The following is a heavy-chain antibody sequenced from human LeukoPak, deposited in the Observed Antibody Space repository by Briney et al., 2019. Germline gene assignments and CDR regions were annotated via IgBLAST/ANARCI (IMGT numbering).Heavy chain of an antibody. D-gene: IGHD5-24*01. Sequence: SETLSLTCTVSGGSISSYYWSWIRQPRGKGLEWIGYIYYSGSTNYNPSLKSRVTISVDTSKNQFSLKLSSVTAADTAVYYCARGTRYNGDYFDYWGQGTLVTVSS. V-gene: IGHV4-59*08. CDR3: ARGTRYNGDYFDY. CDR2: IYYSGST. CDR1: GGSISSYY. J-gene: IGHJ4*02.